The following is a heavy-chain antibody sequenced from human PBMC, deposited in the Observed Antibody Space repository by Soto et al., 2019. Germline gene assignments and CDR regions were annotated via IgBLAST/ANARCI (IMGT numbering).Heavy chain of an antibody. J-gene: IGHJ4*02. D-gene: IGHD2-2*01. V-gene: IGHV3-30*18. Sequence: QVQLVESGGGVVQPGRSLRLSCAASGFTFSSYGMHWVRQAPGKGLEWVAVISYDGSNKYYADSVKGRFTISRDNSKNTLYLQMNSLRAEDTAVYYCAKPRVPATSLDYWGQGTLVTVSS. CDR2: ISYDGSNK. CDR3: AKPRVPATSLDY. CDR1: GFTFSSYG.